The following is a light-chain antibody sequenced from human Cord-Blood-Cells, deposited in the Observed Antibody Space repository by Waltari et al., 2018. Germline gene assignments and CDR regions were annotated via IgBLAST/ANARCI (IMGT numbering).Light chain of an antibody. CDR3: QQYNNWPLT. J-gene: IGKJ3*01. CDR2: GAS. V-gene: IGKV3-15*01. Sequence: EIVMTQSPAPLSMTPGERATLSCRAGHSGSSNLAWYQQKPGQAPRLLIDGASTRATGIPARFSGSGSGTEFTLTISSLQSEDFAVYYCQQYNNWPLTFGPGTKVDIK. CDR1: HSGSSN.